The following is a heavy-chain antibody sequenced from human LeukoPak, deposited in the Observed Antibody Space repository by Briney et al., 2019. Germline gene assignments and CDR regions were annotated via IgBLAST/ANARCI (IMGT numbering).Heavy chain of an antibody. D-gene: IGHD6-13*01. CDR2: IYYSGST. V-gene: IGHV4-59*01. CDR1: GGSISSYY. Sequence: SETLSLTCTVSGGSISSYYWSWIRQPPGKGLEWIGYIYYSGSTNYNPSLKSRVTISVDTSKNQFSLKLSSVTAADTAVYYCAREYSSSWYRLYYFDYWGQGTLVTVSS. J-gene: IGHJ4*02. CDR3: AREYSSSWYRLYYFDY.